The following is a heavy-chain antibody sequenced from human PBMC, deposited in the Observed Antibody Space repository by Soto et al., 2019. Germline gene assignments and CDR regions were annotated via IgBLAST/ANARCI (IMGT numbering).Heavy chain of an antibody. CDR2: IIPIFGTA. J-gene: IGHJ6*02. Sequence: SVKVSCKASGGTFSSYAISWVRQAPGQGLEWMGGIIPIFGTANYAQKFQGRVTITADGSTSTAYMELSSLRSEDTAVYYCARDRLGYKANGMDVWGQGTTVTVSS. D-gene: IGHD1-20*01. V-gene: IGHV1-69*13. CDR1: GGTFSSYA. CDR3: ARDRLGYKANGMDV.